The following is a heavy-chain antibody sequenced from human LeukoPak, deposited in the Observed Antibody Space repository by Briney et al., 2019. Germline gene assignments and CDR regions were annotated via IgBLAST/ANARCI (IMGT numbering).Heavy chain of an antibody. CDR2: ISGSGGST. CDR3: AKGRDSSSWYPPYYFDY. CDR1: GFTFSSYA. Sequence: GGSLRLSCAASGFTFSSYAMSWVRQAPGKGLEWVSAISGSGGSTYYADSVKGRFTISRDNSKNTLYLQMNSLRAEDTAVYYCAKGRDSSSWYPPYYFDYWGQGTLVTVPS. V-gene: IGHV3-23*01. J-gene: IGHJ4*02. D-gene: IGHD6-13*01.